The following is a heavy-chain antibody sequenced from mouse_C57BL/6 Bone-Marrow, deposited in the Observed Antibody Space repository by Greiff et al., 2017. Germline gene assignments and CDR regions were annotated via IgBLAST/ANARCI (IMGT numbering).Heavy chain of an antibody. CDR1: GYTFTSYW. CDR3: AREWLLHFDY. J-gene: IGHJ2*01. D-gene: IGHD2-3*01. Sequence: QVQLKQSGAELVKPGASVKLSCKASGYTFTSYWMHWVKQRPGQGLAWIGMIHPNSGSTNYNEKFKSKATLTVDKSSSTAYMQLSSLTSEDSAVYYCAREWLLHFDYWGQGTTLTVSS. V-gene: IGHV1-64*01. CDR2: IHPNSGST.